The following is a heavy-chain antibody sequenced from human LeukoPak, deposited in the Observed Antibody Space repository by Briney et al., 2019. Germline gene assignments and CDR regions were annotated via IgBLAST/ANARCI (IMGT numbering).Heavy chain of an antibody. V-gene: IGHV3-23*01. J-gene: IGHJ4*02. CDR1: GFTFSSYA. Sequence: GGSLRLSCAASGFTFSSYAMSWVRQAPGKGLEWVSAITGSGGSTYYADSVKGRFTISRDNAKNSLYLQMNSLRAEDTAVYYCARSVVVAANPPAGGDYWGQGTLVTVSS. CDR3: ARSVVVAANPPAGGDY. D-gene: IGHD2-15*01. CDR2: ITGSGGST.